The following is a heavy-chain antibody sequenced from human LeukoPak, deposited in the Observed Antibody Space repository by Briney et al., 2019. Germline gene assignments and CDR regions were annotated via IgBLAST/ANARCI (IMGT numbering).Heavy chain of an antibody. V-gene: IGHV1-69*01. Sequence: SLKVSCKASGGTFSSYAISWVRQAPGQGLEWMGGIIPIFGTANSAQKFQGRVTITADESTSTAYMELSSLRSEDTAVYYCASQAYGDYYYYGMDVWGQGTTVTVS. CDR1: GGTFSSYA. J-gene: IGHJ6*02. CDR3: ASQAYGDYYYYGMDV. D-gene: IGHD4-17*01. CDR2: IIPIFGTA.